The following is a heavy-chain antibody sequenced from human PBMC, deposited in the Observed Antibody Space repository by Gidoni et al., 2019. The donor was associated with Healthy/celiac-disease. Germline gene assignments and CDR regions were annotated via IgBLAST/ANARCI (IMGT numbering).Heavy chain of an antibody. CDR2: IYYSGST. J-gene: IGHJ4*02. V-gene: IGHV4-39*01. D-gene: IGHD3-22*01. CDR1: GGSIISSSYY. CDR3: ARQSLQDSSGYSLPDY. Sequence: QLQLQESGPGLVKPSETLSLTCTVSGGSIISSSYYWGWIRQPPGKGLEWIGSIYYSGSTYYNPSLKSRVTRSVDTSKNQFSLKLSSVTAADTAVYYCARQSLQDSSGYSLPDYWGQGTLVTVSS.